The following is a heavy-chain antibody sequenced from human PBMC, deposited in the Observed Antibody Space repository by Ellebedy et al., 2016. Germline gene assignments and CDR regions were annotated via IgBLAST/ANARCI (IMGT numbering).Heavy chain of an antibody. D-gene: IGHD4-17*01. CDR1: GYTFSDYG. CDR2: ISAYNGKT. V-gene: IGHV1-18*04. J-gene: IGHJ6*02. CDR3: ARDMPSNDYGDYDYYVMDV. Sequence: ASVKVSCXASGYTFSDYGITWVRQAPEQGLEWMGWISAYNGKTDYAQKFQGRILLTRDTSTRTAYMELANLRFDDTAMYYCARDMPSNDYGDYDYYVMDVWGQGTSVAVSS.